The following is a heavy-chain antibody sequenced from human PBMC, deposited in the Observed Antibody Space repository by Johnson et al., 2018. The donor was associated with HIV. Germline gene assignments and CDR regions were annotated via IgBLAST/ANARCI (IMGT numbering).Heavy chain of an antibody. CDR2: ISSRGSTI. CDR1: GFTFSDYY. CDR3: ARGPKNPGLDAFDI. D-gene: IGHD1-14*01. J-gene: IGHJ3*02. V-gene: IGHV3-11*01. Sequence: QVQLVESGGGLVKPGGSLRLSCAASGFTFSDYYMSWIRQAPGKGLEWVSYISSRGSTIYYADSVEGRFTISRDSSKNTLYLQMNSLKTEDTAVYYCARGPKNPGLDAFDIWGQGTMVTVSS.